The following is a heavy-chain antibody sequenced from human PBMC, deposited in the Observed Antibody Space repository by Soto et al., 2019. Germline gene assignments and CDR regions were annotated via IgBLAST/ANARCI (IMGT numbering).Heavy chain of an antibody. Sequence: QVQLVQSGAEVKKPGSSVRVSCKASGDTFNFYSINWVRQAPGLGLEWMGRINPILSMSNYAQRFQGRVTXTXDXXTSTAYMELGSLRSEDTAMYYCASSYGSGYRAFGSWGQGALVTVSS. V-gene: IGHV1-69*02. D-gene: IGHD3-10*01. CDR2: INPILSMS. CDR1: GDTFNFYS. J-gene: IGHJ4*02. CDR3: ASSYGSGYRAFGS.